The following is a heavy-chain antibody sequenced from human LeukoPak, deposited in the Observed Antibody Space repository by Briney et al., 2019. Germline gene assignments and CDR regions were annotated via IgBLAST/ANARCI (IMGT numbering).Heavy chain of an antibody. V-gene: IGHV3-74*01. CDR2: INPDGGRI. J-gene: IGHJ4*02. D-gene: IGHD6-19*01. Sequence: GGSLRLSCAASGFTFSNYWMHWVRQAPGKGLVWVSRINPDGGRISYADSVQGRFTISRDNAKNTVYLQMNSLRAEDTAIYYCARALYNRGWYPDYFDSWGQGTLVTVSS. CDR1: GFTFSNYW. CDR3: ARALYNRGWYPDYFDS.